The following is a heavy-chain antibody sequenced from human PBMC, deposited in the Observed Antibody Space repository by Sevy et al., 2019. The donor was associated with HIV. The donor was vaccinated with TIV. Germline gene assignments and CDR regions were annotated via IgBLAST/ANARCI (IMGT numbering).Heavy chain of an antibody. V-gene: IGHV3-7*01. J-gene: IGHJ4*02. CDR1: GFTFSSYW. D-gene: IGHD3-3*01. CDR3: ARYSPYYDFWSGYSGGYYFDY. CDR2: IKQDGSEK. Sequence: RGSLRLSCAASGFTFSSYWMSWVRQAPGKGLEWVANIKQDGSEKYYVDSVKGRFTISRDNAKNSLYLQMNSLRAEDTAVYYCARYSPYYDFWSGYSGGYYFDYWGQGTLVTVSS.